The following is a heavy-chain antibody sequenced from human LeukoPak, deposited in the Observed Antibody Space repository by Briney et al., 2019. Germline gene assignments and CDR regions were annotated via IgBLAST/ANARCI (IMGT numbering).Heavy chain of an antibody. CDR2: ISGCGGST. Sequence: PGGSLRLSCAASGFTFSTYAMSWVSQAPGKGLEWVSAISGCGGSTYYADSVKGRVTISRDNSKNTLYLQMNSLRAEDTAVYYCAKDPSRGYCSRTSCDYWGQGTLVTVSS. D-gene: IGHD2-2*01. J-gene: IGHJ4*02. CDR1: GFTFSTYA. CDR3: AKDPSRGYCSRTSCDY. V-gene: IGHV3-23*01.